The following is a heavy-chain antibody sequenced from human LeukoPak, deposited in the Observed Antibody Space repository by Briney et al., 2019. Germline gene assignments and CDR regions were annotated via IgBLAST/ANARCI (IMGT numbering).Heavy chain of an antibody. Sequence: SETLSLTCTVSGGSISSYYWSWIRQLPGKGLEWIGYIFYSGSTNYNPSLKSRVTISVDTSKNQFSLKLSSVTAADTAAYYCARHGSVSSGALVWGQGTLVTVSS. CDR1: GGSISSYY. D-gene: IGHD3-22*01. CDR2: IFYSGST. J-gene: IGHJ4*02. V-gene: IGHV4-59*08. CDR3: ARHGSVSSGALV.